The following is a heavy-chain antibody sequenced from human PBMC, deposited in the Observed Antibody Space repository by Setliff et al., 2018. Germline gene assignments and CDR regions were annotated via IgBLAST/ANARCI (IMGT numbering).Heavy chain of an antibody. V-gene: IGHV3-33*03. J-gene: IGHJ4*02. CDR3: ARSESCGSTHCSPYDY. CDR2: IWYDGSYT. Sequence: GGSLRLSCRGSGFTFGDYAISWVRQAPGKGLEWVAYIWYDGSYTYYTGSVKGRLTISRDNADDSLYLQMDSLRAEDTAVYYCARSESCGSTHCSPYDYWGQGTLVTVSS. D-gene: IGHD2-2*01. CDR1: GFTFGDYA.